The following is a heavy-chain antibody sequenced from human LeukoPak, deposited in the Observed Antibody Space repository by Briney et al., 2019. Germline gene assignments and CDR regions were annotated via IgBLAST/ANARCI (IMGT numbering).Heavy chain of an antibody. CDR1: GYTFTSYG. D-gene: IGHD2-15*01. CDR2: ISAYNGNT. CDR3: ARAAPGVVVVAEWFDP. J-gene: IGHJ5*02. Sequence: ASVKVSCKASGYTFTSYGISWVRQAPGQGLEWVGWISAYNGNTNYAQKLQGRVTMTTDTSTSTAYMELRSLRSDDTAVYYCARAAPGVVVVAEWFDPWGQGTLVTVSS. V-gene: IGHV1-18*01.